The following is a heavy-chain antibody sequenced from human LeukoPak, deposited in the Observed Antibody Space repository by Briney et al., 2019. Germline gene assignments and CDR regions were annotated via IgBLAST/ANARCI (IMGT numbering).Heavy chain of an antibody. V-gene: IGHV4-34*01. J-gene: IGHJ4*02. CDR2: INHSGST. D-gene: IGHD3-22*01. CDR1: GGSFSGYY. CDR3: ARSGNYYDSSGYYTPFDY. Sequence: PSETLSLTCAVYGGSFSGYYWSWIRQPPGKGLEWIGEINHSGSTNYNPSLKSRVTISVDTSKNQFSLKLSSVTAADTAVYYCARSGNYYDSSGYYTPFDYWGQGTLVTVSS.